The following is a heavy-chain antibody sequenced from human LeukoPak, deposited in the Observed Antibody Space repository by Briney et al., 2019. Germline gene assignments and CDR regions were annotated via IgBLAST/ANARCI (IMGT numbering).Heavy chain of an antibody. CDR1: GFTLSSYG. Sequence: SPRLSCAASGFTLSSYGMHRGRQAPGQGLKWGAVISYDGSNKYYADTVKGRFTISRDNSKNTLYLQMNSLTAEDKAVYYCAKGEQWLAYTYAEYFHHWGQGTLVTVSS. J-gene: IGHJ1*01. CDR3: AKGEQWLAYTYAEYFHH. V-gene: IGHV3-30*18. D-gene: IGHD6-19*01. CDR2: ISYDGSNK.